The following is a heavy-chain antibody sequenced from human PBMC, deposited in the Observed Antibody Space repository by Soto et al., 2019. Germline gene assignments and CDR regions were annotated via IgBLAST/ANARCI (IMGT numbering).Heavy chain of an antibody. CDR1: GFTFSSYA. V-gene: IGHV3-23*01. CDR3: ANSLSSGSYPFDY. CDR2: ISGSGGST. J-gene: IGHJ4*02. Sequence: EVQLLESGGGLVQPGGSLRLSCAASGFTFSSYAMSWVRQAPGKGLEWVSAISGSGGSTYYADSVKGRFTISRDNSKNPLYLQMNSLRAEDTAVYYCANSLSSGSYPFDYWGQGTLVTVSS. D-gene: IGHD1-26*01.